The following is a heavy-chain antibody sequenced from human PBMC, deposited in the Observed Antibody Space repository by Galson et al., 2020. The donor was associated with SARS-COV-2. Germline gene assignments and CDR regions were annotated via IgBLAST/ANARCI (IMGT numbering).Heavy chain of an antibody. CDR2: ISSSGRTT. V-gene: IGHV3-48*03. D-gene: IGHD1-26*01. CDR3: ARGKGGSYYWDYFEN. J-gene: IGHJ4*02. Sequence: GESLKISCAASGFSFSSYEMNWVRQAPGKGLEWVSYISSSGRTTYYADSVKGRFTISRDNAKNSLFLQMNSLRAEDTAVYYCARGKGGSYYWDYFENWGQGIRVSGSS. CDR1: GFSFSSYE.